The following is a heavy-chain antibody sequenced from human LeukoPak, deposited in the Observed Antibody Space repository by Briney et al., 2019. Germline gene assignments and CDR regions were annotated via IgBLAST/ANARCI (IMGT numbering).Heavy chain of an antibody. J-gene: IGHJ4*02. V-gene: IGHV4-34*01. CDR1: GGSFSGYY. D-gene: IGHD3-10*01. CDR2: INHSGST. Sequence: SETLSLTCAVYGGSFSGYYWSWIRQPPGKGLEWIGEINHSGSTNYNPSLKSRVTISVDTSKNQFSLKLSSVTAADTAVYYCARGRVRRITMVRGVINFDYWGQGTLVTVSS. CDR3: ARGRVRRITMVRGVINFDY.